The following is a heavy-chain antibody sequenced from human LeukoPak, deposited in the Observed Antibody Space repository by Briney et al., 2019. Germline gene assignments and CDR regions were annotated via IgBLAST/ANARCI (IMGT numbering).Heavy chain of an antibody. CDR3: ANLGGSSSSFDI. CDR2: INPNSGGT. Sequence: ASVKVSCKASGYTFTGYYIHWVRQAPGQGLEWMGWINPNSGGTDYAQKFQGRVTMTRDTSISTAYMELSRLRSDDTAVYYCANLGGSSSSFDIWGQGTMVTVSS. D-gene: IGHD6-6*01. J-gene: IGHJ3*02. V-gene: IGHV1-2*02. CDR1: GYTFTGYY.